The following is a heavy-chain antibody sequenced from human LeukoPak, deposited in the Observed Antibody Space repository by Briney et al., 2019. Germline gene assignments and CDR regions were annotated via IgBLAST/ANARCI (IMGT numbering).Heavy chain of an antibody. V-gene: IGHV1-46*01. CDR1: GYTFTSYY. CDR3: ARAHVTYYYDSSGYPNPYFDY. Sequence: ASVKVSCKASGYTFTSYYMHWVRRAPGQGLEWMGIINPSGGSTSYAQKFQGRVTMTRDMSTSTVYMELSSLRPEDTAVYYCARAHVTYYYDSSGYPNPYFDYWGRGTLVTVSS. J-gene: IGHJ4*02. D-gene: IGHD3-22*01. CDR2: INPSGGST.